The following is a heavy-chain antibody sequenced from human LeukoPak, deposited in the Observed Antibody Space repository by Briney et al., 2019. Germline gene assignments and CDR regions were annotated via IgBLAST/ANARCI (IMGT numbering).Heavy chain of an antibody. CDR2: VNQGGTEK. CDR3: AREHYFYHMDG. CDR1: GGSFSGYY. Sequence: PSETLSLTCAVYGGSFSGYYWSWIRQPPGKGLEWVANVNQGGTEKFYVDSVKGRFTISRDNAENSLYLQMNSLRVEDTAVYYCAREHYFYHMDGWGEGTTVTVSS. J-gene: IGHJ6*03. V-gene: IGHV3-7*01.